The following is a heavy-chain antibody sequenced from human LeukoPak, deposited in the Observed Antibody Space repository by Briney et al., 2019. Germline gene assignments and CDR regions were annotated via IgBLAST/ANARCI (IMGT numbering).Heavy chain of an antibody. J-gene: IGHJ3*02. V-gene: IGHV4-39*01. D-gene: IGHD2-2*01. CDR3: ARHSPAATEAFDI. Sequence: SETLSLTCTDSGGSMSSSTYYGGWIRQPPGKGLEWIGSLYYSGSTYDNPSLKSRVTISVDTSKNQLSLKLSSVTAADTAIYYCARHSPAATEAFDIWGQGTMATVSS. CDR2: LYYSGST. CDR1: GGSMSSSTYY.